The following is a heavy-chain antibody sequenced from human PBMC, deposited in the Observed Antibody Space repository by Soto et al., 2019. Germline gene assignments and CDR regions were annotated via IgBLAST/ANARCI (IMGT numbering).Heavy chain of an antibody. V-gene: IGHV4-39*01. J-gene: IGHJ4*02. Sequence: PXASLSLPCTVSGGSISSSSYYWGWIRQPPGKGLEWIGSIYYSGSTYYNPSLKSRVTISVDTSKNQFSLKLSSVTAADTAVYYCATQKEVYGDAFFDYWGQGTLVTVSS. D-gene: IGHD4-17*01. CDR1: GGSISSSSYY. CDR2: IYYSGST. CDR3: ATQKEVYGDAFFDY.